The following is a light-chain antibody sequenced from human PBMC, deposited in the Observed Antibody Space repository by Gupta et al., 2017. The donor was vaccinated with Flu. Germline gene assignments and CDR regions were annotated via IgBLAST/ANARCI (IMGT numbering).Light chain of an antibody. CDR1: QSIDSR. V-gene: IGKV1-5*03. CDR2: KAS. CDR3: QQDNSYSRT. J-gene: IGKJ1*01. Sequence: PSTLSASVGDRITITCRASQSIDSRLAWYQQKPGEAPKLLIFKASNLEGGVPSRFSGSGSETEFTLTINGLQPDDFATYFCQQDNSYSRTFGQGTKVDIK.